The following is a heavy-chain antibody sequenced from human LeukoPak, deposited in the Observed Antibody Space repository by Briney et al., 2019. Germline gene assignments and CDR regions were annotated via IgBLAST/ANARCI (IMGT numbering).Heavy chain of an antibody. Sequence: SETLSHTCTVSGVSISSSSYYWGWIRQPPGKGLEWIGSIYYSGSTYYNPSLKIRVTISGDASKNQFSLKLISVTAAATAVYYCARLRCSSTSCYFSYYYSGMDVWGQGTTVTVSS. J-gene: IGHJ6*02. V-gene: IGHV4-39*01. CDR1: GVSISSSSYY. D-gene: IGHD2-2*01. CDR3: ARLRCSSTSCYFSYYYSGMDV. CDR2: IYYSGST.